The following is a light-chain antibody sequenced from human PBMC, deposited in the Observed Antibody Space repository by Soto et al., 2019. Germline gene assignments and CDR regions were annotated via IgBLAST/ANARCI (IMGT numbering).Light chain of an antibody. CDR1: QSVSSN. V-gene: IGKV3-15*01. J-gene: IGKJ4*01. Sequence: EIVMTHSPATLSVSPGERVTLSCRASQSVSSNLAWYQHKPGQAPRLLIFGASTRATGVPARFSGSGSGTEFTLTISSLQSEDLAVYYCQQYEKWPLTCGGGNKVEIK. CDR3: QQYEKWPLT. CDR2: GAS.